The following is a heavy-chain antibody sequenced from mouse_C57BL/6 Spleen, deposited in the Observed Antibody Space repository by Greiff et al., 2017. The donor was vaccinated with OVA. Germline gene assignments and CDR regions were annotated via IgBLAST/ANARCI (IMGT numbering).Heavy chain of an antibody. D-gene: IGHD2-3*01. CDR2: IYPGDGDT. V-gene: IGHV1-82*01. Sequence: QVQLKQSGPELVKPGASVKLSCKASGYAFSSSWMNWVKQRPGKGLEWIGRIYPGDGDTNYNGKFKGKATLTADKASSTACMQLSSLTSEDSAVYFCAREDDGSVYYYARDYWGQGTSVTVSS. CDR1: GYAFSSSW. CDR3: AREDDGSVYYYARDY. J-gene: IGHJ4*01.